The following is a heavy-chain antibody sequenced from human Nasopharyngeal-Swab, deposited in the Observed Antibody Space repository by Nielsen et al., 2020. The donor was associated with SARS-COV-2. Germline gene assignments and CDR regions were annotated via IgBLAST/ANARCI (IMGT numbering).Heavy chain of an antibody. J-gene: IGHJ6*03. D-gene: IGHD1-1*01. CDR3: ATGREHYYYYMDV. V-gene: IGHV5-51*01. CDR2: IYPGDSDT. Sequence: QVSCKGSGYSFTSYWIGWVRQMPGKGLEWMGIIYPGDSDTRYSPSFQGQVTISADKSISTAYLQWSSLKASDTAMYYCATGREHYYYYMDVWGKGTTVTVSS. CDR1: GYSFTSYW.